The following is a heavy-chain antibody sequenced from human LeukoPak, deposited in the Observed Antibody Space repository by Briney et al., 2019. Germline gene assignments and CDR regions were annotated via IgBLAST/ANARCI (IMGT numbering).Heavy chain of an antibody. CDR1: GFTFSSYA. CDR3: AKGEDITMIVVANDAFDI. Sequence: PGGSLRLSCAASGFTFSSYAMSWVRQAPGKGLEWVSAISGSGGSTYYVDSVKGRFTISRDNSKNTLYLQMNSLRAEDTAVYYCAKGEDITMIVVANDAFDIWGQGTMVTVSS. CDR2: ISGSGGST. J-gene: IGHJ3*02. D-gene: IGHD3-22*01. V-gene: IGHV3-23*01.